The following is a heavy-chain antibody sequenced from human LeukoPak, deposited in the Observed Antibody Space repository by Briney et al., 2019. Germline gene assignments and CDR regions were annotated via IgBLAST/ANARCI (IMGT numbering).Heavy chain of an antibody. CDR3: ATTYQYSNYGGVGY. V-gene: IGHV4-59*08. Sequence: SETLSLTCAVSGGSINSHYWGWIRQPPGKGLQWIGDIYYTGKNNYNPSLKSRVTISVDTSKNQFSLKLSSVTAADTAVYYCATTYQYSNYGGVGYWGQGTLVTVSS. CDR2: IYYTGKN. D-gene: IGHD4-11*01. CDR1: GGSINSHY. J-gene: IGHJ4*02.